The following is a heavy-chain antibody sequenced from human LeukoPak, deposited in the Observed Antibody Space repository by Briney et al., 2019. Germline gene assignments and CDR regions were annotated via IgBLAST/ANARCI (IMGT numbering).Heavy chain of an antibody. Sequence: PSETLSLTCTVSGGSISGSSYFWGWIRQPPGKGLEWIGSIYYSGSTYYNPSLKSRGTISVDTSNNQFSLKLTSVTAADTAVYYCARSGRGNSAGFDCWGQGTLVTVSS. D-gene: IGHD3-10*01. CDR3: ARSGRGNSAGFDC. CDR1: GGSISGSSYF. J-gene: IGHJ4*02. V-gene: IGHV4-39*07. CDR2: IYYSGST.